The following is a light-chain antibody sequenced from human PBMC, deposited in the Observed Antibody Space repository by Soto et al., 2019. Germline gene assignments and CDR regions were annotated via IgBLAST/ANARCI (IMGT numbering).Light chain of an antibody. CDR1: QSVSSY. V-gene: IGKV3-11*01. CDR2: DAS. J-gene: IGKJ4*01. Sequence: EIVLTQSPATLSLSSGERATLSCRASQSVSSYLAWYQQKPGQAPRLLIYDASNRATGIPARFSGSGSGTDFTLTISSLEPEDFAVYYCQQRSNWFELTFGGGTKVDIK. CDR3: QQRSNWFELT.